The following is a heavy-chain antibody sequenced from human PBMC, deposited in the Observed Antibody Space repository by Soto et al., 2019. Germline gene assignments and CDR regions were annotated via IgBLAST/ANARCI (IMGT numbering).Heavy chain of an antibody. CDR1: GGTFSSYA. CDR2: IIPIFGTT. J-gene: IGHJ4*02. CDR3: AREGPPYYGSGSYYDY. Sequence: QVQLVQSGAEVKKPGSSVKVSCKASGGTFSSYAISWVRQAPGQGLEWMGGIIPIFGTTNYAQKFQGRVTITADESTSTAYMELSSLRSEDTAVYYCAREGPPYYGSGSYYDYWGQGTLVTVSS. D-gene: IGHD3-10*01. V-gene: IGHV1-69*01.